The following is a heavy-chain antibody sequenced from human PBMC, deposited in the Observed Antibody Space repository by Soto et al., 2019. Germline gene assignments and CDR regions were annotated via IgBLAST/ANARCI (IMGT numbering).Heavy chain of an antibody. J-gene: IGHJ4*02. Sequence: ESLKISCKGSGYSFTSYWIGWVRQMPGKGLEWMGIIYPGDSDTRYSPSFQGQVTISARDTSTSTVYMDLSSLRSDDTAVYYCARDLAAADYWGQGTLDTVSS. V-gene: IGHV5-51*01. CDR2: IYPGDSDT. CDR1: GYSFTSYW. CDR3: ARDLAAADY. D-gene: IGHD6-13*01.